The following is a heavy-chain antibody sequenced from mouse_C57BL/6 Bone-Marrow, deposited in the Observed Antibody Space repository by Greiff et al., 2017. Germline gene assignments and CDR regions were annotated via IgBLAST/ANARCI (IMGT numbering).Heavy chain of an antibody. V-gene: IGHV1-55*01. Sequence: QVQLQQPGAELVKPGASVKMSCKASGYTFTSYWITWVKQRPGQGLEWIGDIYPGSGSTNYNEKFKSKATLTVDTSSSTAYMQLSSLTSEDSAVYYGARDEGLGRAWFAYWGQGTLVTVSA. CDR1: GYTFTSYW. D-gene: IGHD4-1*01. CDR2: IYPGSGST. CDR3: ARDEGLGRAWFAY. J-gene: IGHJ3*01.